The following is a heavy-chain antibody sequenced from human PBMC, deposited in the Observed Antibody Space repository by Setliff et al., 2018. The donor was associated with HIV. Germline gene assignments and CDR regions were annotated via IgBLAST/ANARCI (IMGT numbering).Heavy chain of an antibody. CDR1: GYTFTSYG. CDR3: ARRARESTALHSDWNDVLFFDY. V-gene: IGHV1-18*01. J-gene: IGHJ4*02. Sequence: ASVQVSCQASGYTFTSYGISWVRQAPGQGLEWMGWISAYNGNTNYAQKLQGRVTMTTDTSTSTAYMELRSLRSDDTAVYYCARRARESTALHSDWNDVLFFDYWGQGTLVTVSS. D-gene: IGHD1-1*01. CDR2: ISAYNGNT.